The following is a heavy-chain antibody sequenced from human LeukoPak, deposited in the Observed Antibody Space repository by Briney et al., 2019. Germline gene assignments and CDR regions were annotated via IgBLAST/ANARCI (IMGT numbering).Heavy chain of an antibody. CDR1: GFTFSSYA. CDR3: AREGYCGGDCYSDYYYYYGMDV. CDR2: ISYDGSNK. Sequence: GVSLRLSCAASGFTFSSYAMHWVRQAPGKGLEWVAVISYDGSNKYYADSVKGRFTISRDNSKNTLYLQMNSLRAEDTAVYYCAREGYCGGDCYSDYYYYYGMDVWGQGTTVTVSS. D-gene: IGHD2-21*02. J-gene: IGHJ6*02. V-gene: IGHV3-30-3*01.